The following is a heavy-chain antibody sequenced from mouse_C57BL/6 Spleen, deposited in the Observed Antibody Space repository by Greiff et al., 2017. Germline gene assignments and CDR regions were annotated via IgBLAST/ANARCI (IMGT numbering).Heavy chain of an antibody. CDR1: GYTFTSYW. CDR2: IHPNSGST. CDR3: ARGGNSVFITTVVEYFDV. D-gene: IGHD1-1*01. Sequence: QVQLQQPGAELVKPGASVKLSCKASGYTFTSYWMHWVKQRPGQGLEWIGMIHPNSGSTNYNEKFKSKATLTVDKSSSTAYMQLSSLTSEDSAVYYCARGGNSVFITTVVEYFDVGGTGTTVTVSS. J-gene: IGHJ1*03. V-gene: IGHV1-64*01.